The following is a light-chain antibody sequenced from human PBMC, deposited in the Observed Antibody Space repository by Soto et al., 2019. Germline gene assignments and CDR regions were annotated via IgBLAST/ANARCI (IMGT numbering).Light chain of an antibody. Sequence: EIVMTQSPTTLSVSPGERATLSCRASQSVSSNLAWYQQKPGQAPRLLIYGASIRATGIPARFSGSGSGTEFTLSISSLQSEDFAVYYCQQYNSWREITFGQGTRLEIK. CDR2: GAS. CDR3: QQYNSWREIT. CDR1: QSVSSN. J-gene: IGKJ5*01. V-gene: IGKV3-15*01.